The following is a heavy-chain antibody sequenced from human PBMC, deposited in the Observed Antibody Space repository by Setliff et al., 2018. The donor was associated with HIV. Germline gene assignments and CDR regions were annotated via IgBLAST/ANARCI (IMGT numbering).Heavy chain of an antibody. CDR3: AREIYGGNSRPFDY. Sequence: SETLSLTCTVSGGSIKSSSYYWGWIRQPPGKGLEWIGYIYYSGSTNYNPSLKSRVTISVDTSKNQLSLKLSSVTAADTAVYYCAREIYGGNSRPFDYWGQGTLVTVSS. V-gene: IGHV4-61*01. CDR2: IYYSGST. D-gene: IGHD4-17*01. CDR1: GGSIKSSSYY. J-gene: IGHJ4*02.